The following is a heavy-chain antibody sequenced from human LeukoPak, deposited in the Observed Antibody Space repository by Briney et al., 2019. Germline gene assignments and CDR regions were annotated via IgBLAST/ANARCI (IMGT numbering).Heavy chain of an antibody. CDR1: GFTFSSYA. V-gene: IGHV3-23*01. CDR2: ISGSGGST. Sequence: PGGSLRLSCAASGFTFSSYAMSWVRQAPGKGLEWVSAISGSGGSTYYADSVKGRFTISRDNSKNTQYLQMNSLRAEDTAVYYCAKDGSRVDYYGSGSPGWYFDYWGQGTLVTVSS. D-gene: IGHD3-10*01. CDR3: AKDGSRVDYYGSGSPGWYFDY. J-gene: IGHJ4*02.